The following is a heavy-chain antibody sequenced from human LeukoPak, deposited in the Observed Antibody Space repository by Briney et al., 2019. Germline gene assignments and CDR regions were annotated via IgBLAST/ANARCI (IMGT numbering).Heavy chain of an antibody. J-gene: IGHJ5*02. D-gene: IGHD3-9*01. CDR2: IYPGDSDT. CDR3: ARHNNYDILTGYYESVAWFDP. V-gene: IGHV5-51*01. CDR1: GYSFTSYW. Sequence: GESLKISCKGSGYSFTSYWIGWVRQMPGKGLEWMGIIYPGDSDTRYSPSFQGQVTISADKSISTAYLQWSSLKASDTAMYYCARHNNYDILTGYYESVAWFDPWGQGTLVTVSS.